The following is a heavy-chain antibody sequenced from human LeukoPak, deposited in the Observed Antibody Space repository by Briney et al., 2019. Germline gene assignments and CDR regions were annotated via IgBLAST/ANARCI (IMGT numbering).Heavy chain of an antibody. J-gene: IGHJ4*02. Sequence: GGSLRLSCAASGFTFNTYTMNWVRQAPGKGLEWVSYISGSSAIIDYADSVRGRFTISRDNAKNSLYLQMNSLRAEDTAVYYCARGELWFDYWGQGTLVTVSS. V-gene: IGHV3-48*01. D-gene: IGHD1-26*01. CDR3: ARGELWFDY. CDR1: GFTFNTYT. CDR2: ISGSSAII.